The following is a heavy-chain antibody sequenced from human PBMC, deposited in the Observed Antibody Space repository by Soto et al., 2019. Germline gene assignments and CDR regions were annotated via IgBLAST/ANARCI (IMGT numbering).Heavy chain of an antibody. D-gene: IGHD3-10*01. CDR1: GFSLSSSEVG. CDR3: AHRLGTSRLRIWFDS. J-gene: IGHJ5*01. V-gene: IGHV2-5*05. CDR2: IFGDDDK. Sequence: QITLKESGPTLVKPTETLTLTCTFSGFSLSSSEVGVGWIRQSPGKALEWLALIFGDDDKRYDSSLRTRLTINKDTSKNQVVLTMTDMDPVDTATYYCAHRLGTSRLRIWFDSWGQGTLVTVSS.